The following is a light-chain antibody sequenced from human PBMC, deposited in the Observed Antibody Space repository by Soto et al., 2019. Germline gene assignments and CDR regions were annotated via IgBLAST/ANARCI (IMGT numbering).Light chain of an antibody. CDR2: GAS. CDR3: QQYNNWPPWT. CDR1: QSVSSN. J-gene: IGKJ1*01. Sequence: EIVMTHSPATLSVSPCERATLSCGASQSVSSNLAWYQQKPGQAPRLLIYGASTRATGIPARFSGSGSGTEFTLTISSLQSEDFAVYYCQQYNNWPPWTFGQGTKVDI. V-gene: IGKV3-15*01.